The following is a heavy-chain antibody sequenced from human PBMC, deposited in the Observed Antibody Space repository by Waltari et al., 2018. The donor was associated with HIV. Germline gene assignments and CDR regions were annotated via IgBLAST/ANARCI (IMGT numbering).Heavy chain of an antibody. CDR3: ARELQAGPNLSRMWVY. Sequence: QVQLVQSGAEVKKPGASVKVSCKASGYTFTGYYMHWVRQGPGQGLEWMGWINPNSGGTNYAQKFQGRVTMTRDTSISTAYMELSRLRSDDTAVYYCARELQAGPNLSRMWVYWGQGTLVTVSS. CDR2: INPNSGGT. V-gene: IGHV1-2*02. D-gene: IGHD1-1*01. CDR1: GYTFTGYY. J-gene: IGHJ4*02.